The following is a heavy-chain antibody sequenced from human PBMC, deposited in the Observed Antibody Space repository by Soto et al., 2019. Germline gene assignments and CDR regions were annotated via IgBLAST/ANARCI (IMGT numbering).Heavy chain of an antibody. V-gene: IGHV1-8*01. D-gene: IGHD2-15*01. CDR2: MNPNSGET. J-gene: IGHJ5*02. CDR1: GYTFTDYD. CDR3: ARVAVAARPRWYNWFDP. Sequence: QEQLVQSGAEVKKPGASVKVSCKTSGYTFTDYDINWVRQATGQGLEWIGWMNPNSGETGYKQKFQGRVTMTRSASLRTAYLELSSKRSEDTAVYYCARVAVAARPRWYNWFDPWGQGTLVTVAS.